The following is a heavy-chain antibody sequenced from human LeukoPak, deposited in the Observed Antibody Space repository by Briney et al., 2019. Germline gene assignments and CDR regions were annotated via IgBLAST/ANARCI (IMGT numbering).Heavy chain of an antibody. Sequence: PSETLSLTCTVSGGSISSYYWSWIRQPAGKGLEWIGRIYTSGSTNYNPSLKSRVTMSVDTSKNQFSLKLSSVTAADTAVYYCARVKGVPAAPREPNNNWFDPWGQGTLVTVSS. J-gene: IGHJ5*02. CDR3: ARVKGVPAAPREPNNNWFDP. CDR1: GGSISSYY. V-gene: IGHV4-4*07. D-gene: IGHD2-2*01. CDR2: IYTSGST.